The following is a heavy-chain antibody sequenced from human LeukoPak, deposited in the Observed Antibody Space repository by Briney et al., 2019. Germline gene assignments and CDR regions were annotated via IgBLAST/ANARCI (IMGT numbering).Heavy chain of an antibody. V-gene: IGHV4-39*07. Sequence: SETLSLTCTVSGGSITSSSYYWGWIRQPPGKGLEWIGSIYYSGSTNYNPSLKSRVTISVDTSKNQFSLKLSSVTAADTAVYYCASSWAQGGWFDPWGQGTLVTVSS. CDR3: ASSWAQGGWFDP. D-gene: IGHD2-15*01. J-gene: IGHJ5*02. CDR1: GGSITSSSYY. CDR2: IYYSGST.